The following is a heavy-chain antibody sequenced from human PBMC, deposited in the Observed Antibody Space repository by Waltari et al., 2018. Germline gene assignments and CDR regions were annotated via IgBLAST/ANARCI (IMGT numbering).Heavy chain of an antibody. CDR3: AILAADGDY. CDR2: MKTNHSKT. V-gene: IGHV1-8*01. CDR1: GYTFASHD. J-gene: IGHJ4*02. Sequence: VQLVQSWAELKQPGASVRVSCKSSGYTFASHDINWVRQANGQGHERVGRMKTNHSKTSYEQKFQSRVAMTRKNSISTAYIGMRSSGSEETTVYYCAILAADGDYWGQGTLVTVSS. D-gene: IGHD6-13*01.